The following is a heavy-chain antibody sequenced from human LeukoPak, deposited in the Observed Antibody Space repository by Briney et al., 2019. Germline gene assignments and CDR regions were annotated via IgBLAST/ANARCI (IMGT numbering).Heavy chain of an antibody. D-gene: IGHD6-6*01. CDR3: ARLSPGAARDFDY. CDR1: GGSISSHY. V-gene: IGHV4-4*07. CDR2: IYTSGST. Sequence: SETLSLTCSVSGGSISSHYWSWIRQPAGKGLEWIGRIYTSGSTNYNPSLKSRVTMSVDTSKNQFSLRLSSVTAADTAVYYCARLSPGAARDFDYWGQGTLVTVSS. J-gene: IGHJ4*02.